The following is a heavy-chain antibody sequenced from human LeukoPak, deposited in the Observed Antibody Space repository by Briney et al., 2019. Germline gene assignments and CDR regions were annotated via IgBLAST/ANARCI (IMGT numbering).Heavy chain of an antibody. Sequence: GGSLRLSCAASGFTFDDYAMHWVRQAPGKGLEWVSCISWNSGSIGYADSVKGRFTISRDNAKNSLYLQMNSLKTEDTAVYYCTTDQYGSGSSTYDYWGQGTLVTVSS. CDR1: GFTFDDYA. J-gene: IGHJ4*02. D-gene: IGHD3-10*01. CDR2: ISWNSGSI. V-gene: IGHV3-9*01. CDR3: TTDQYGSGSSTYDY.